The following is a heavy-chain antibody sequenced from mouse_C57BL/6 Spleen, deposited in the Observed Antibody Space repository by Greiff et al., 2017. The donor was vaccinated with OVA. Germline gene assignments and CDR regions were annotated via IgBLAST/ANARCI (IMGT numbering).Heavy chain of an antibody. CDR2: IYPGDGDT. D-gene: IGHD2-3*01. J-gene: IGHJ3*01. Sequence: QVQLQQSGPELVKPGASVKISCKASGYAFSSSWMNWVKQRPGQGLEWIGRIYPGDGDTNYNGKFKGKATLTADKSSSTAYMQLSSLTSEDSAVYFCARRGDGYYPFAYWGQGTLVTVSA. CDR3: ARRGDGYYPFAY. V-gene: IGHV1-82*01. CDR1: GYAFSSSW.